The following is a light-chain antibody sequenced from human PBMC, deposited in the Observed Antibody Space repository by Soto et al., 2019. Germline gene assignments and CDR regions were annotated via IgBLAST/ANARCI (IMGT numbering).Light chain of an antibody. CDR2: DAV. Sequence: ETVLTQSPDTLSLSPGERATLSCRASQNIRTYLSWYQQKPGQSPRLLVYDAVNRAAGAPDRFSGSGSGTDFTLTITNVEPDDPAVYVCQQRSDWPPLTFGGGTRVEIK. V-gene: IGKV3-11*01. CDR3: QQRSDWPPLT. J-gene: IGKJ4*01. CDR1: QNIRTY.